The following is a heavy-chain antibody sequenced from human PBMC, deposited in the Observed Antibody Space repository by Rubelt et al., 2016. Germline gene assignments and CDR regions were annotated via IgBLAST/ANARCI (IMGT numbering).Heavy chain of an antibody. D-gene: IGHD3-10*01. Sequence: QVQLQQWGAGLLKPSETLSLTCAVYGGSFSGYYWSWIRQPPGKGLEWIGEINHSGSPNYNPSLKSRVTISVEPSKNQFALKLSSVTSADTAVYYCARGKEGLGVTMVDYWGQGTLVTVSS. CDR2: INHSGSP. CDR3: ARGKEGLGVTMVDY. V-gene: IGHV4-34*01. J-gene: IGHJ4*02. CDR1: GGSFSGYY.